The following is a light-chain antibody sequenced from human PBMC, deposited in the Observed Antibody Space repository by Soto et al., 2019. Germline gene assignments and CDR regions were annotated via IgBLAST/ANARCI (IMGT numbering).Light chain of an antibody. CDR3: SSYTTSSTRKIF. CDR2: DVS. V-gene: IGLV2-14*01. Sequence: QSVLTQPASVSGSPGQSITISCTGTSSDVGGYNYVSWYQQHPGKAPKFMIYDVSNRPSGVSNRFSGSKSGNTASLTISGLQAEDEADYYCSSYTTSSTRKIFFGTGTKVTVL. CDR1: SSDVGGYNY. J-gene: IGLJ1*01.